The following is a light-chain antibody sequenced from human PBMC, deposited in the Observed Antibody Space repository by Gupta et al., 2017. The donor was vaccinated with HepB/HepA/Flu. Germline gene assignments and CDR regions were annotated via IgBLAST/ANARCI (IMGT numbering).Light chain of an antibody. J-gene: IGKJ1*01. Sequence: DIQITQSPSTLSASGGDRVTITCRASQSISRWLAWHQQKPGKAPKFLIYMASSLDPGLPSRFSSSASGTDFTLTISILHPDDFTSYYCQQYNSYPRTFGQGTKVEI. CDR3: QQYNSYPRT. CDR2: MAS. CDR1: QSISRW. V-gene: IGKV1-5*03.